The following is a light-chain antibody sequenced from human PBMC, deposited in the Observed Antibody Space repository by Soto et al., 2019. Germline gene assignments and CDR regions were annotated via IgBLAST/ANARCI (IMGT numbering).Light chain of an antibody. CDR1: QGIGAC. Sequence: DIQMTQSPSSLSASLGDRVTITCRASQGIGACLAWFQQKPGNAPKLLIYAASTLQSGVPSRFSGRGSGTDFTLTVSSLQPEDVATYYCQKYNSAPLTFGGGTRVEIK. CDR3: QKYNSAPLT. CDR2: AAS. J-gene: IGKJ4*01. V-gene: IGKV1-27*01.